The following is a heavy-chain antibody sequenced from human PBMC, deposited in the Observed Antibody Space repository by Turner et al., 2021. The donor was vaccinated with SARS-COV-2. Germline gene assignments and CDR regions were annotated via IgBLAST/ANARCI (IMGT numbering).Heavy chain of an antibody. CDR2: ISHSGST. J-gene: IGHJ6*02. Sequence: QVQLQQWCAGLLKPSATLSLTCAAYGGSFSGYYLSWIRQSPGKGLEWIGEISHSGSTTYNPSLKSRVTLSVDRSKIQFSLRLSSVTAADTAVYYCARVNYGGVTVRDYYSYYGMDVWGQGTTVTVS. CDR3: ARVNYGGVTVRDYYSYYGMDV. CDR1: GGSFSGYY. V-gene: IGHV4-34*01. D-gene: IGHD2-21*02.